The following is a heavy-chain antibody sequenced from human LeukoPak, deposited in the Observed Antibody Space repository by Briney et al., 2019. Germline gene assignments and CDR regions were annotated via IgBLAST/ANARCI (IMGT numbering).Heavy chain of an antibody. D-gene: IGHD6-19*01. CDR3: ARTLYVYSSGWIDY. J-gene: IGHJ4*02. CDR1: GGTFSSYT. CDR2: VIPFFGTA. Sequence: SVMVSCKASGGTFSSYTISWVRQAPGQGLEWMGGVIPFFGTANYAQKFQGRVTITADKSTSTAYMELSSLRSEDTAVYYCARTLYVYSSGWIDYWGQGTLVTVSS. V-gene: IGHV1-69*06.